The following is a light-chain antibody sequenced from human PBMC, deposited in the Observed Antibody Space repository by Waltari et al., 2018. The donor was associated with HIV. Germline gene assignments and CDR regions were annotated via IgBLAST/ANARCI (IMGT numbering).Light chain of an antibody. V-gene: IGLV2-14*01. J-gene: IGLJ3*02. CDR3: SSYTSSRTWV. CDR1: SSDLGAYYF. Sequence: QSALTQPASVSGSPGQSITISCTGTSSDLGAYYFLPWYQQHPGKAPKLMIYEVSNRPSGVSNRFSGSKSGNTASLTISGLQAEDEADYYCSSYTSSRTWVFGGGTKLTVL. CDR2: EVS.